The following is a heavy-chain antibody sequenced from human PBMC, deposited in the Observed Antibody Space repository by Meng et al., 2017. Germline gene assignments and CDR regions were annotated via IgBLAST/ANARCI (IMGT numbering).Heavy chain of an antibody. Sequence: MTWKVVCPSLGKPAHALALTCTVSWFSLRTRGAGLGWIRRPPGKVLECLSLIDWDDDKRYSPSPKSRLTINKDTSKRQVVLTLTKLDPVDTDTYYCANRRGDSREGWFDPWGQGTLVTVSS. CDR3: ANRRGDSREGWFDP. V-gene: IGHV2-5*02. J-gene: IGHJ5*02. CDR2: IDWDDDK. D-gene: IGHD2-21*01. CDR1: WFSLRTRGAG.